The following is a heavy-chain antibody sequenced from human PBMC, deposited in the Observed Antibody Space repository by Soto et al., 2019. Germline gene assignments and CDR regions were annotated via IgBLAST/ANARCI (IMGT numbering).Heavy chain of an antibody. Sequence: SETLSLTCAVYGGSFSGYYWSWIRQPPGKGLEWIGEINHSGSTNYNPSLKSRVTIPVDTSKNQFSLKLSSVTAADTAVYYCASRPKGTRRPFDYWGQGTLVTVSS. CDR2: INHSGST. D-gene: IGHD1-1*01. CDR1: GGSFSGYY. V-gene: IGHV4-34*01. J-gene: IGHJ4*02. CDR3: ASRPKGTRRPFDY.